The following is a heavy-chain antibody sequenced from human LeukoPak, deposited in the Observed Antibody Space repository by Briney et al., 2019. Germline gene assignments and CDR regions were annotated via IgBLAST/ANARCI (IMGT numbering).Heavy chain of an antibody. J-gene: IGHJ6*04. CDR1: GFTFSSYA. V-gene: IGHV3-64*01. Sequence: GGSLRPSCAASGFTFSSYAMHWVRQAPGKGLEYVSAISSLGGSTYYANSVKGRFTISRDNAKNSLYLQMNSLRAEDTAVYYCAELGITTIGGVWGKGTTVTISS. D-gene: IGHD3-10*02. CDR3: AELGITTIGGV. CDR2: ISSLGGST.